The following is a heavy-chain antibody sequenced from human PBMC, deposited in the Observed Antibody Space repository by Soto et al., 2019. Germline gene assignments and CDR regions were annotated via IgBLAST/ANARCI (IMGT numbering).Heavy chain of an antibody. V-gene: IGHV3-53*02. CDR2: IYSGGST. J-gene: IGHJ5*02. CDR1: GFTVSSNY. CDR3: ARVVCGIAARFSLDP. D-gene: IGHD6-6*01. Sequence: EVQLVETGGGLIQPGGSLRLSCAASGFTVSSNYMSWVRQAPGKGLEWVSVIYSGGSTYYADSVKGRFTISRDNSKNTLYLQMNSLRAEDTAVYYCARVVCGIAARFSLDPWGQGTLVTVSS.